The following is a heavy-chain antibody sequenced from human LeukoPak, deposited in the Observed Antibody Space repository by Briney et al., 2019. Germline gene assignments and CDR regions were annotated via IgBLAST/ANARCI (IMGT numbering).Heavy chain of an antibody. D-gene: IGHD1-26*01. CDR1: GFTFSSYG. CDR2: ISGSGGST. V-gene: IGHV3-23*01. J-gene: IGHJ4*02. Sequence: PGGSLRLSCAASGFTFSSYGMSWVRQAPGKGLEWVSAISGSGGSTYYADSVKGRFTISRDNSKNTLYLQMNSLRAEDTAVYYCAKDPAYSGSYYGRAEDYWGQGTLVTVSS. CDR3: AKDPAYSGSYYGRAEDY.